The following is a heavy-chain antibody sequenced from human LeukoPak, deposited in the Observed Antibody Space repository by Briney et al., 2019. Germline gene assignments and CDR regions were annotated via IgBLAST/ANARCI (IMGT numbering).Heavy chain of an antibody. CDR2: ISSGSVYI. CDR3: ARGPKYISATGPYYFDY. CDR1: GFTFSSYE. J-gene: IGHJ4*02. Sequence: GGSLRLSCVGSGFTFSSYEMDWVRQAPGKGLQGVASISSGSVYIYYAESMKGRFTISRDNAKNSMYLQMYSLRAEDTAVYYCARGPKYISATGPYYFDYWGQGTPVTVSS. V-gene: IGHV3-21*01. D-gene: IGHD6-13*01.